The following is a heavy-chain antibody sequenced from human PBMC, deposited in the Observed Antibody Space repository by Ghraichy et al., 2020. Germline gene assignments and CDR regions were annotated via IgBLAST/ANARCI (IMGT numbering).Heavy chain of an antibody. J-gene: IGHJ5*02. D-gene: IGHD3-3*01. CDR1: GFTFSSYG. CDR2: IWYDGSNK. Sequence: GESLNISCAASGFTFSSYGMHWVRQAPGKGLEWVAVIWYDGSNKYYADSVKGRFTISRDNSKNTLYLQMNSLRAEDTAVYYCARGGLRFELGWFDPWGQGTLVTVSS. CDR3: ARGGLRFELGWFDP. V-gene: IGHV3-33*01.